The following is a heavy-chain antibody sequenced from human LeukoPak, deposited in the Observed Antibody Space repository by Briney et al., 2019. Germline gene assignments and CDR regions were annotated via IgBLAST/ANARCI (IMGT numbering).Heavy chain of an antibody. V-gene: IGHV3-23*01. D-gene: IGHD3-10*01. J-gene: IGHJ4*02. CDR3: AKFPRYGSGSYSNPTDY. Sequence: PGGSLRLSCAASGFTFSSYAMSWVRQAPGKGLEWVSAISGSGGSTYYADSVKGRFTISRDNSKNTLYLQMNSLRAEDTAVYYCAKFPRYGSGSYSNPTDYWGQGTLVTVSS. CDR2: ISGSGGST. CDR1: GFTFSSYA.